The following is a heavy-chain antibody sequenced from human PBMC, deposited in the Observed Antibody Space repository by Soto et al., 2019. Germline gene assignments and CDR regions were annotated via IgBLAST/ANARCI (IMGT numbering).Heavy chain of an antibody. Sequence: QVQLVQSGAEVKKPGASVKVSCKASGYTFASYAISWMRQAPGQGLEWMGWISAYNGNTNYAQKLQGRVTMTTDTSTSTDYMELRSLRSDDTAGYYCARAPPPPDYWGQGTLVTVSS. V-gene: IGHV1-18*01. J-gene: IGHJ4*02. CDR2: ISAYNGNT. CDR1: GYTFASYA. CDR3: ARAPPPPDY.